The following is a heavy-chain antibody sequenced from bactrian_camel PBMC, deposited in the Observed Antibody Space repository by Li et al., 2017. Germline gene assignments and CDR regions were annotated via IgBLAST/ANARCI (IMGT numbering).Heavy chain of an antibody. CDR2: MSSSGRR. D-gene: IGHD2*01. J-gene: IGHJ4*01. V-gene: IGHV3S53*01. CDR1: GYTNC. CDR3: AAATSPTCIEARRVTY. Sequence: HVQLVESGGGSVQTGGSLRLSCAASGYTNCMGWFRQYPGKEREGVADMSSSGRRTYHASVKGRFTISRESANNTAFLQINNLKPEDTATYYCAAATSPTCIEARRVTYWGQGTQVTVS.